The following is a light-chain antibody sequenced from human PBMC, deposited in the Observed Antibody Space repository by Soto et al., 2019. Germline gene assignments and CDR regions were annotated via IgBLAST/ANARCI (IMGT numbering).Light chain of an antibody. J-gene: IGLJ1*01. CDR3: SSYTDRNNLV. Sequence: QSALTQSPSASGSPGQSVTISCTGTSSDIGGYNSVSWYQRHPGKAPKVMIYDVSKRPSGVPDRFSGSTSGNTASLTVSALQAEDEADYYCSSYTDRNNLVFGTGTKVTVL. V-gene: IGLV2-8*01. CDR1: SSDIGGYNS. CDR2: DVS.